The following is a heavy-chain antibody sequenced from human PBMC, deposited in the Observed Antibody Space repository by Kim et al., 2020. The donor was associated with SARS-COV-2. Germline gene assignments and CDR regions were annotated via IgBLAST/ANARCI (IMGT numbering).Heavy chain of an antibody. D-gene: IGHD6-19*01. CDR2: ST. CDR3: ARDSVAGFDY. V-gene: IGHV4-30-2*04. Sequence: STYYNPSLKSRVTISVDTSKNQFSLKLSSVTAADTAVYYCARDSVAGFDYWGQGTLVTVSS. J-gene: IGHJ4*02.